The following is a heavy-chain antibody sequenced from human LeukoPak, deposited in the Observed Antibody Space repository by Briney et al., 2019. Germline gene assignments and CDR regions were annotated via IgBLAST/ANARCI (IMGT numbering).Heavy chain of an antibody. CDR1: GFTFDDYD. CDR3: TKADCRGDCRTSDF. CDR2: IRWNSDII. D-gene: IGHD2-21*02. V-gene: IGHV3-9*01. Sequence: GGSLRLSCAASGFTFDDYDMHWVRHAPGKGLEWVSGIRWNSDIIGYADSVKGRFTISRDNAKNSLYLQMNSLRGEDTALYYCTKADCRGDCRTSDFWGQGTLVTVSS. J-gene: IGHJ4*02.